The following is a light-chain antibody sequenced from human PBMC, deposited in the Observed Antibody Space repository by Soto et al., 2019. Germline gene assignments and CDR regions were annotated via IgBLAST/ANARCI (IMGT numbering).Light chain of an antibody. CDR2: DAS. CDR1: RNIANDY. CDR3: PQYGGSPWT. V-gene: IGKV3-20*01. Sequence: EVALTQSPGTLSLSPGASATLSCRASRNIANDYLTWYQQKPGQSPRVLIYDASTRATGIPDRFSGSGSGTDFTLTISRLEPEDSAVYYCPQYGGSPWTFGQGTKVDIK. J-gene: IGKJ1*01.